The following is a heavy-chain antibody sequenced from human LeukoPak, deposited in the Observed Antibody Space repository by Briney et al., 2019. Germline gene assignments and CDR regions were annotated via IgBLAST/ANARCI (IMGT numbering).Heavy chain of an antibody. CDR1: GFTFSSYA. CDR3: AKDLTSGSYSEYYFDY. CDR2: ISYDGSNK. Sequence: GRSLRLSCAASGFTFSSYAMHWARQAPGKGLEWVAVISYDGSNKYYADSVKGRFTISRDNSKNTLYLQMNSLRAEDTAVYYCAKDLTSGSYSEYYFDYWGQGTLVTVSS. D-gene: IGHD1-26*01. J-gene: IGHJ4*02. V-gene: IGHV3-30*07.